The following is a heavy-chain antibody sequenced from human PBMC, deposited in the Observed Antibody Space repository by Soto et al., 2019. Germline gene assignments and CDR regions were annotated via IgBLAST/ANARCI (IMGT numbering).Heavy chain of an antibody. CDR2: IYYSGST. CDR1: GGSVSSGGYY. V-gene: IGHV4-31*03. Sequence: TPALTCSVSGGSVSSGGYYWSWIRQHPGKGLEWIGYIYYSGSTYYNPSLKSRVTISVDTSKNQFSLKLSSVTAADTAVYYWARVRVGETRSHYYYYVMAVWGKGTTVPVSP. D-gene: IGHD4-17*01. J-gene: IGHJ6*04. CDR3: ARVRVGETRSHYYYYVMAV.